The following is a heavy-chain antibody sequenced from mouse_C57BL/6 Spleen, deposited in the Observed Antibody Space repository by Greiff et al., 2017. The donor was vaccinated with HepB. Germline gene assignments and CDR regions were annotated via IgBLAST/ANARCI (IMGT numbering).Heavy chain of an antibody. D-gene: IGHD1-1*01. Sequence: QVQLQQPGAELVKPGASVKMSCKASGYTFTSYWITWVKQRPGQGLEWIGDIYPGSGSTNYNEKFKSKATLTVDTSSSTAYMQLSSLTSEDSAVYYGASHFYGSSYERGMDYWGQGTSVTVSS. CDR3: ASHFYGSSYERGMDY. J-gene: IGHJ4*01. V-gene: IGHV1-55*01. CDR1: GYTFTSYW. CDR2: IYPGSGST.